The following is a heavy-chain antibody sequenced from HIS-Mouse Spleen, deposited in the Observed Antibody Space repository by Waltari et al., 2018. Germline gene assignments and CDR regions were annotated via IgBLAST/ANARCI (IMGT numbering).Heavy chain of an antibody. V-gene: IGHV4-34*01. CDR1: GGSFSDYY. Sequence: QVQLQQWGAGLLKPSKTLSLPCSVYGGSFSDYYRIWLRRPPGKGLEWIGEVNHTGSTNYTPSLMSPVTISVDTSKNQFSRKLSSVTAADTAVYYCARGLPDIVVVPAAAVKGPWGQGTLVTVSS. CDR3: ARGLPDIVVVPAAAVKGP. D-gene: IGHD2-2*01. CDR2: VNHTGST. J-gene: IGHJ5*02.